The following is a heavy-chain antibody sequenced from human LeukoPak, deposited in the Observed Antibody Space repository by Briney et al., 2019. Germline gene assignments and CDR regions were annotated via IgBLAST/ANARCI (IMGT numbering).Heavy chain of an antibody. CDR3: AKDLSVVGAHDSFDV. CDR1: GFTFSSYA. CDR2: ISYDGSNK. D-gene: IGHD1-26*01. Sequence: GGPLRLSCAASGFTFSSYAMHWVRQAPGKGLEWVAVISYDGSNKYYADSVKGRFTISRDNSKNTLYLQMNSLRIEDTAVYYCAKDLSVVGAHDSFDVWGQGTMVTVSS. J-gene: IGHJ3*01. V-gene: IGHV3-30-3*01.